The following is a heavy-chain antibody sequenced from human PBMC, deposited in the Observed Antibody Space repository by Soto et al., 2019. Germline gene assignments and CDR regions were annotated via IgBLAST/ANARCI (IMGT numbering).Heavy chain of an antibody. Sequence: PGGSLRLSCAASGFNFSSYGMHWVRQAPGKGLVWVSRINGGGGSTSYADSVKGRFTISRDNPKNTLYLQMNSLRAEDTAVYYCARDIAVVPRGWFDPWGQGTLVTVSS. V-gene: IGHV3-74*01. J-gene: IGHJ5*02. CDR2: INGGGGST. CDR1: GFNFSSYG. CDR3: ARDIAVVPRGWFDP. D-gene: IGHD6-19*01.